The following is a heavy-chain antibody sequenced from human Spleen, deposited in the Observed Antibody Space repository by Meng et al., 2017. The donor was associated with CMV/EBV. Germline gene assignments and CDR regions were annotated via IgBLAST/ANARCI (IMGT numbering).Heavy chain of an antibody. CDR3: ARVRAFGWFDP. CDR1: GFTFRNYD. V-gene: IGHV3-13*01. CDR2: INSVGDT. D-gene: IGHD3-10*01. Sequence: LSCAATGFTFRNYDMHWVRQVKGKGLEWVSAINSVGDTYYADSVKGRFTISRENGKNSLYLEMNGLSVGDTAVYYCARVRAFGWFDPWGQGTLVTVSS. J-gene: IGHJ5*02.